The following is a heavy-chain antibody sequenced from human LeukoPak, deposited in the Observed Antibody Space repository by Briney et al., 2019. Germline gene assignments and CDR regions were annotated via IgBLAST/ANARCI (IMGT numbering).Heavy chain of an antibody. V-gene: IGHV1-69*04. CDR1: GGTLSRFA. CDR3: AIRSDGAYCGGDCFYLDY. D-gene: IGHD2-21*02. J-gene: IGHJ4*02. CDR2: IIPILNME. Sequence: SVKLSCKTSGGTLSRFALTWVRLAPGQGLQGRGRIIPILNMEEYAQRFQGRVTISADTSTSTVYMELSSLRSEDTAIYYCAIRSDGAYCGGDCFYLDYWGQGTLVTVSS.